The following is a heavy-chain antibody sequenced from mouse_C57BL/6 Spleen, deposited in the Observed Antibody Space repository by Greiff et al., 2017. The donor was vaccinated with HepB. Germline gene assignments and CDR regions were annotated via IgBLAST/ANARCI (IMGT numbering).Heavy chain of an antibody. D-gene: IGHD4-1*02. CDR3: ARATGPHYFDY. CDR2: ISDGGSYT. V-gene: IGHV5-4*01. CDR1: GFTFSSYA. Sequence: DVQLVESGGGLVKPGGSLKLSCAASGFTFSSYAMSWVRQTPEKRLEWVATISDGGSYTYYPDNVKGRFTISRDNAKNNLYLQMSHLKSEDTAMYYCARATGPHYFDYWGQGTTLTVSS. J-gene: IGHJ2*01.